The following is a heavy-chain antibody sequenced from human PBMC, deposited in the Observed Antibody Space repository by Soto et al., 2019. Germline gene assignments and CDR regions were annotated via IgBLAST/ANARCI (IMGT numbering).Heavy chain of an antibody. CDR3: ARVSKVRGLISPFFDY. Sequence: SETLSLTCAVSSDSITSINWWNWVRQSPGKGLEWIGEIYHSGTTNYNPSLKSRVTISVDKSKNQFSLKLSSVTAADTAMYYCARVSKVRGLISPFFDYWGQGALVTVSS. D-gene: IGHD3-10*01. J-gene: IGHJ4*02. CDR2: IYHSGTT. V-gene: IGHV4-4*02. CDR1: SDSITSINW.